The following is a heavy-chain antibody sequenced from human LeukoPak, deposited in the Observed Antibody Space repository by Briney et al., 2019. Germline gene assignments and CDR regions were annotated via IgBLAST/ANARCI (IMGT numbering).Heavy chain of an antibody. Sequence: GGSLRLSCAASGFTFSSYAMNWVRQAPGKGREWGSAISTRGGTTYYADSVKGRFTISRDDSKNTLYLQMNSLRVEDTAVYYCAKDRWVGATISHYFDYWGQGTLVTVSS. D-gene: IGHD1-26*01. CDR2: ISTRGGTT. J-gene: IGHJ4*02. CDR3: AKDRWVGATISHYFDY. V-gene: IGHV3-23*01. CDR1: GFTFSSYA.